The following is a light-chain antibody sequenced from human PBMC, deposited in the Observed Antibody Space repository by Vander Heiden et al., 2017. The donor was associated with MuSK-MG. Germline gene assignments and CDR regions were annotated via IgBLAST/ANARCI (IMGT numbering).Light chain of an antibody. CDR2: GAS. CDR1: QSVSSSY. V-gene: IGKV3-20*01. Sequence: EVVLTQSPGTLSLSPGEKATLSCRASQSVSSSYLAWYQQKPDQPPRLLIYGASSRATGIPDRFSGSGSGTDFTLTISRLEPEDFAVYYCQQDGSSLGTFGQGTKMXIK. J-gene: IGKJ2*02. CDR3: QQDGSSLGT.